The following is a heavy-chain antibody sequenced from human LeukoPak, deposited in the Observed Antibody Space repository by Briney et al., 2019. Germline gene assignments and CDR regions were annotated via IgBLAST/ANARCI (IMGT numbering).Heavy chain of an antibody. V-gene: IGHV4-38-2*01. Sequence: PSETLSLTCAVSGYSISSGYYWGWFRQPPGKGLEWIGCMYHSGSTYYNPSLKSQVTISVDTSKNQFSLKLSSVTAADTAVYYCARQGGSSSPYYYYYMDVWGKGTTVTVSS. J-gene: IGHJ6*03. CDR2: MYHSGST. CDR1: GYSISSGYY. D-gene: IGHD6-13*01. CDR3: ARQGGSSSPYYYYYMDV.